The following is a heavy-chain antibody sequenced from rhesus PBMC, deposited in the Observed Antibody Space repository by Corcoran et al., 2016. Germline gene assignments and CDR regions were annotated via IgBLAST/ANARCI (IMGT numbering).Heavy chain of an antibody. D-gene: IGHD6-25*01. CDR2: IYGIGSST. CDR1: GGSISSSY. J-gene: IGHJ4*01. CDR3: AKTGSGYSGSWNLLDY. V-gene: IGHV4-169*01. Sequence: QLQLQESGPGLVKPSETLSVTCAVSGGSISSSYWSWIRQAPGKVLEWIGDIYGIGSSTNYNPSLQSRVTLSVDTSKNQLSLQLSSVTTADTAVYYCAKTGSGYSGSWNLLDYWGQGVLVTVSS.